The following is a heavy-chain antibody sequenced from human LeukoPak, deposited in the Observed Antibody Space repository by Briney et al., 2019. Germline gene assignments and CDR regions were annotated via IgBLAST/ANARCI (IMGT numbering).Heavy chain of an antibody. CDR3: ARGFEGGSGFIDY. CDR1: GGSFSDYF. D-gene: IGHD3-10*01. V-gene: IGHV4-34*01. J-gene: IGHJ4*02. Sequence: SETLSLTCAVYGGSFSDYFWNWIRQPPGKGLEWIGEINHSGSTNYNPSLKSRVTISVDTSKNQFSLKLSSVTAADTAVYYCARGFEGGSGFIDYWGQGTLVTVSS. CDR2: INHSGST.